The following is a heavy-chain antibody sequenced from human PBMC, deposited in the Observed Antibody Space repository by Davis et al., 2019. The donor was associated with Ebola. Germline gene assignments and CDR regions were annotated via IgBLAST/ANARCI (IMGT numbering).Heavy chain of an antibody. CDR2: ITGSGSKT. Sequence: GESLKISCAASGFTFGTFLMTWVRQAPGKGLEWVSAITGSGSKTDYSDSVRGRFTISRDNSRNTMYLQMNSLRAEDTALYYCAKDLFWWSASDVWGQGTTVVVS. CDR1: GFTFGTFL. V-gene: IGHV3-23*01. D-gene: IGHD2-8*02. CDR3: AKDLFWWSASDV. J-gene: IGHJ6*02.